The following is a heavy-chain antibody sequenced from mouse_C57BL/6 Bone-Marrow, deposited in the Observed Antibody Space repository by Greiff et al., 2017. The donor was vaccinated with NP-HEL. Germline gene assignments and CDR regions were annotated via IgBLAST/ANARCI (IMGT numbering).Heavy chain of an antibody. CDR1: GFTFSDAW. Sequence: EVQVVESGGGLVQPGGSMKLSCAASGFTFSDAWMDWVRQSPEKGLEWVAEIRNKANNHATYYAESVKGRFTISRDDSKSSVYLQMNSLRAEDTGIYYCTRDGYSGNYAMDYWGQGTSVTVSS. D-gene: IGHD2-3*01. CDR3: TRDGYSGNYAMDY. V-gene: IGHV6-6*01. J-gene: IGHJ4*01. CDR2: IRNKANNHAT.